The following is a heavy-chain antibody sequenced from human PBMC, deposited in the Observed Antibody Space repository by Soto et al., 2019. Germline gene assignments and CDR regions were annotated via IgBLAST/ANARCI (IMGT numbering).Heavy chain of an antibody. Sequence: QVQLQESGPRLVEASQTLSLTCTVSNASITSSGYYWSWVRQPPGKRLEWIGYIYHSGSTFYSPSLKSRLTMTVDTSKNHFSLTLRSVTAADTAVYHCARMSGTYYVPDYWGQGTLVTVSS. CDR1: NASITSSGYY. CDR2: IYHSGST. D-gene: IGHD1-26*01. V-gene: IGHV4-31*03. J-gene: IGHJ4*02. CDR3: ARMSGTYYVPDY.